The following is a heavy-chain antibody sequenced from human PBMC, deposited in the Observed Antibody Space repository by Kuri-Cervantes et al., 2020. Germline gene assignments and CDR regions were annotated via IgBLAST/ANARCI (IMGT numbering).Heavy chain of an antibody. CDR2: ISAYNGNT. Sequence: ASVKVSCKASGYTFTSYGISWVRQAPGQGLEWMGWISAYNGNTNYAQKFQGRVTITTDESTSTAYMELSSLRSEDTAVYYCARDAYSYGWWSPGYFDYWGQGTLVTVSS. J-gene: IGHJ4*02. V-gene: IGHV1-18*01. D-gene: IGHD5-18*01. CDR3: ARDAYSYGWWSPGYFDY. CDR1: GYTFTSYG.